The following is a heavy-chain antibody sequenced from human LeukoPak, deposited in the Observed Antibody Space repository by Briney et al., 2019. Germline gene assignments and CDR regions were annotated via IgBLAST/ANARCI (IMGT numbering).Heavy chain of an antibody. D-gene: IGHD2-2*01. V-gene: IGHV4-39*01. CDR2: IYYSGST. CDR3: ARHCSSTSCYRYAYYYYGMDV. CDR1: GGSISSSSYY. Sequence: SETLSLTCTVSGGSISSSSYYWGWIRQPPGKGLEWIGSIYYSGSTYYNPSLKSRVTISVDTSKNQFSLKLSSVTAADTAVYYCARHCSSTSCYRYAYYYYGMDVWGQGTTVTVSS. J-gene: IGHJ6*02.